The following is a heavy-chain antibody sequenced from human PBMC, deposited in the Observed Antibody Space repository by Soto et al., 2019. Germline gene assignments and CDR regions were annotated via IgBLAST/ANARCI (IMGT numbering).Heavy chain of an antibody. CDR1: GASISSTSNY. D-gene: IGHD3-10*01. Sequence: QPQLQESGPGLVKPSETLSLTCTVSGASISSTSNYWGWIRQPPGKGLEWIGSINYSGSTYYNPSLEIRLTISIATSKNQFSLKLGAVTAADTAVYYCARHPTGLWFGEGPDPWGQGTLVTVSS. V-gene: IGHV4-39*01. CDR2: INYSGST. J-gene: IGHJ5*02. CDR3: ARHPTGLWFGEGPDP.